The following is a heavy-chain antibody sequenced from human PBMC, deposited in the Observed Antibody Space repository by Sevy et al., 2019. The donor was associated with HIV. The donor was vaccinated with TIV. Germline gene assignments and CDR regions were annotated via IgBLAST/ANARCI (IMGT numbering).Heavy chain of an antibody. J-gene: IGHJ4*02. CDR2: IKQDGSEK. D-gene: IGHD6-19*01. V-gene: IGHV3-7*03. CDR3: ARGGSSGWYSMGYFDY. CDR1: GFTFSSYW. Sequence: GGSLRLSCAASGFTFSSYWMSWVRQAPGKGLERVANIKQDGSEKYYVDSVKGRFTISRDNAKNSLYLQMNSLRAEDTAVYYCARGGSSGWYSMGYFDYWGQGTLVTVSS.